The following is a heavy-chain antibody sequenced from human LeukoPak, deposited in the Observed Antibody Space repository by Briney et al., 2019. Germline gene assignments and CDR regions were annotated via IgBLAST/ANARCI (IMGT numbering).Heavy chain of an antibody. V-gene: IGHV4-61*01. Sequence: SETLSLTCTVSGGSVSSGSYYWSWIRQPPGKGLEWIGYIYYSGSTNYNPSLKSRVTISVDTSKNQFSLKLSSVTAAGTAVYYCASYSYGLQDWFDPWGQGTLVTVSS. CDR1: GGSVSSGSYY. D-gene: IGHD5-18*01. CDR3: ASYSYGLQDWFDP. CDR2: IYYSGST. J-gene: IGHJ5*02.